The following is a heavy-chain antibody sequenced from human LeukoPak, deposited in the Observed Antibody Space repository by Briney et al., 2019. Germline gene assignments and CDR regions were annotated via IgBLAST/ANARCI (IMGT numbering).Heavy chain of an antibody. J-gene: IGHJ4*02. CDR3: ARVRRRSSAYDYSDY. Sequence: GGSLRLSCAASGFTFSGYSMNWVRQAPGKGLEWVSALSSSSTYIYYVGSVKGRFTISRDNAKNSLYLQMNSLRAEDTAIYFCARVRRRSSAYDYSDYWGQGTLVTVSA. CDR2: LSSSSTYI. V-gene: IGHV3-21*06. CDR1: GFTFSGYS. D-gene: IGHD5-12*01.